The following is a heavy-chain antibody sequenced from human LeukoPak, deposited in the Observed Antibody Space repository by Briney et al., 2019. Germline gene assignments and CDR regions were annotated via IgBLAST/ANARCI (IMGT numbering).Heavy chain of an antibody. Sequence: PGGSLRLSCAASGFTFSNAWMSWVRQAPGKGLEWVGRIKSKTDGGTTDYAAPVKGRFTISRDDSKNTLYLQMNSLKTEDTAVYYCTTGPPHVSVWFGEFLTSFDYWGQGTLVTVSS. CDR3: TTGPPHVSVWFGEFLTSFDY. D-gene: IGHD3-10*01. V-gene: IGHV3-15*01. CDR2: IKSKTDGGTT. J-gene: IGHJ4*02. CDR1: GFTFSNAW.